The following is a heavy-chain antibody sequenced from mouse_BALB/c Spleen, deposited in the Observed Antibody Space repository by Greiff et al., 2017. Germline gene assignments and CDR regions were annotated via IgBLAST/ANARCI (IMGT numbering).Heavy chain of an antibody. CDR2: IWWNDNK. CDR3: ARIVQGYFDV. CDR1: GFSLSTYGIG. V-gene: IGHV8-11*01. Sequence: QVTLKVSGPGILQPSQTLSLTCSFSGFSLSTYGIGVGWIRQPSGKGLEWLAHIWWNDNKYYNTALKSRLTISKDTSNNQVFLKIASVDTADTATYYCARIVQGYFDVWGAGTTVTVSS. J-gene: IGHJ1*01.